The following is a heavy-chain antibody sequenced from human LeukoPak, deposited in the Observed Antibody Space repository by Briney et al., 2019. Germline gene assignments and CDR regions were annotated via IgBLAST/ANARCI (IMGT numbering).Heavy chain of an antibody. J-gene: IGHJ5*02. V-gene: IGHV3-23*01. CDR3: AKSPVATIRFFDP. CDR2: ISASGGST. Sequence: GGSLRLSCAASGFTFSSYAMSWVRQAPGKGLEWVSAISASGGSTYYADSVKGRFTISGDNSQNTLNLQMNSLRAEDTAVYYCAKSPVATIRFFDPWGQGTLVTVSS. CDR1: GFTFSSYA. D-gene: IGHD5-12*01.